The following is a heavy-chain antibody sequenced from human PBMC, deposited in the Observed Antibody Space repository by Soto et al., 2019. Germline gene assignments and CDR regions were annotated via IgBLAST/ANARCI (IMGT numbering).Heavy chain of an antibody. CDR2: ISAYNGST. CDR3: ARVGYNESSDYLSKWFDP. Sequence: ASVKVSCKASGYTFTSYGISWVRQAPGQGLEWMGWISAYNGSTNYAQKLQGRVTMTTDTSTSTAYMELRSLRSDDTAVYYCARVGYNESSDYLSKWFDPWGQGTLVTVSS. D-gene: IGHD3-22*01. CDR1: GYTFTSYG. V-gene: IGHV1-18*04. J-gene: IGHJ5*02.